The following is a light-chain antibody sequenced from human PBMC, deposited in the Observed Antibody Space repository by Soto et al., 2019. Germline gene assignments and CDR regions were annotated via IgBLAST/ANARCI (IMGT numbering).Light chain of an antibody. CDR1: QSVSSY. Sequence: EIVLTQSPATLSLSPGETATLSCRASQSVSSYLAWYQQKPGQAPRLLIYDASNRATGIPARFSGSGSGTDFTLTIGSLEPEDFAVYYCQQRSNWPPSFGQGTKLEIK. CDR2: DAS. CDR3: QQRSNWPPS. J-gene: IGKJ2*01. V-gene: IGKV3-11*01.